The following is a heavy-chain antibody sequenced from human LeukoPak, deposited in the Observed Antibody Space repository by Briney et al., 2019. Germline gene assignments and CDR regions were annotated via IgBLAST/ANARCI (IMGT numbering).Heavy chain of an antibody. D-gene: IGHD1-26*01. V-gene: IGHV1-18*01. J-gene: IGHJ2*01. Sequence: ASVKVSCRASGYSFTNYGVSWVRQAPGQGLEWMGWISAYNGNTNYAQKLQGRVTMSTDTSTNTAYMELRSLTSDDTAVYYCARDRRWEIQADRYFEIWRRGTLVTVSS. CDR3: ARDRRWEIQADRYFEI. CDR1: GYSFTNYG. CDR2: ISAYNGNT.